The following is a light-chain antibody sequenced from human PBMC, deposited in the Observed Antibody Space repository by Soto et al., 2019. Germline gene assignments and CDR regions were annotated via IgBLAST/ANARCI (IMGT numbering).Light chain of an antibody. CDR3: QQHYSTPGVT. CDR1: QSVLYSSNNKNY. V-gene: IGKV4-1*01. Sequence: DIVMTQSPDSLAVSLGERATINCKSSQSVLYSSNNKNYLAWYQQKPGQPPKLLIYWASTRESGVPDRFSGSRSGTDFTLTISSLQAEDGAVYYCQQHYSTPGVTFGQGTKVEVK. J-gene: IGKJ1*01. CDR2: WAS.